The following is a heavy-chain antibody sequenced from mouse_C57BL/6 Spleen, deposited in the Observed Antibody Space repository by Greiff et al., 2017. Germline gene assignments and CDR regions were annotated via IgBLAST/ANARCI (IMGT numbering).Heavy chain of an antibody. CDR2: INPNNGGT. D-gene: IGHD1-1*01. J-gene: IGHJ2*01. CDR1: GYTFTDYY. V-gene: IGHV1-26*01. Sequence: EVQLQQSGPELVKPGASVKISCKASGYTFTDYYMNWVKQSHGKSLEWIGDINPNNGGTSYNQKFKGKATLTVDKSSSTAYMELRSLTSEDSAVYYCARAGDGSSYSDYWGQGTTLTVSS. CDR3: ARAGDGSSYSDY.